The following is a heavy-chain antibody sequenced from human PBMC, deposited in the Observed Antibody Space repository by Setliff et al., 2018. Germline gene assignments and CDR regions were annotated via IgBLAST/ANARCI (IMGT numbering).Heavy chain of an antibody. CDR1: GSIFTRYR. J-gene: IGHJ4*01. D-gene: IGHD4-17*01. Sequence: APVKVSCKASGSIFTRYRITWVRQSPGQGLEWLGWISTRNDDTGYAQKFKGRVTLATDTSTNTAYMELRSLRSDDTAVYYCARRSGDRGMTTGWPDDFDYWGRGTLVTSPQ. V-gene: IGHV1-18*01. CDR2: ISTRNDDT. CDR3: ARRSGDRGMTTGWPDDFDY.